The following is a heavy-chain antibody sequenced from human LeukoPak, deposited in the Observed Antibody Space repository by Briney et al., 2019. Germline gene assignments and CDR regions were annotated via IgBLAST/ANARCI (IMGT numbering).Heavy chain of an antibody. CDR3: ARGRASSGYYPIYYYYYGMDV. J-gene: IGHJ6*04. CDR2: IYYSGST. CDR1: GGSISSYY. D-gene: IGHD3-22*01. Sequence: SETLSLTCTVSGGSISSYYWSWIRQPPGKGLEWIGYIYYSGSTNYNPSLKSRVTISVDTSKNQFSLKLSSVTAADTAVYYCARGRASSGYYPIYYYYYGMDVWGEGTTVTVSS. V-gene: IGHV4-59*01.